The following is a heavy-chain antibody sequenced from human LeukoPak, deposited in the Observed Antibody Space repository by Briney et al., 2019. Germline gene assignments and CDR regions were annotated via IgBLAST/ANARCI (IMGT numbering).Heavy chain of an antibody. J-gene: IGHJ6*04. Sequence: ASVKVSCKASGYTFTGYYMHWVRQAPGQGLEWMGWINPNSGGTNYAQKFQGRVTMTRDTSISTAYMELSRLRSDDTAVYYCAREAEDIVVVPAAHGEVDVWGKGTTVTVSS. CDR3: AREAEDIVVVPAAHGEVDV. D-gene: IGHD2-2*01. CDR1: GYTFTGYY. CDR2: INPNSGGT. V-gene: IGHV1-2*02.